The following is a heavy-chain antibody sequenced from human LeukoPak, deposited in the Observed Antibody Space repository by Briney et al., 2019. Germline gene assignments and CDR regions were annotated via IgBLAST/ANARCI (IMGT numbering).Heavy chain of an antibody. CDR1: GGTFSSYA. V-gene: IGHV1-69*06. CDR2: IIPIFGTA. D-gene: IGHD6-6*01. J-gene: IGHJ6*03. Sequence: ASVKVSCKASGGTFSSYAISWVRQAPGQGLEWMGGIIPIFGTANYAQKFQGRVTITADKSTSTAYMELSSLRSEDTAVYYCARIVYSSSSGGLHYYYYYMDVWGKGTTVTVSS. CDR3: ARIVYSSSSGGLHYYYYYMDV.